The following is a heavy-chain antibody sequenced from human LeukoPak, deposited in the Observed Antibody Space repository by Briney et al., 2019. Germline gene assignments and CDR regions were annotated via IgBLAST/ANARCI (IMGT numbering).Heavy chain of an antibody. CDR2: IASDGSGT. J-gene: IGHJ3*02. V-gene: IGHV3-74*01. D-gene: IGHD4-23*01. Sequence: GGTLRLSCAASGFTFSSYWMHWVRQVPGKGLVWVSHIASDGSGTTYADHVKGRFTISRDNTENTLYLQMNSLRAEDTAVYYCARDKYGGNSNAFDIWGQGTLVTVSS. CDR1: GFTFSSYW. CDR3: ARDKYGGNSNAFDI.